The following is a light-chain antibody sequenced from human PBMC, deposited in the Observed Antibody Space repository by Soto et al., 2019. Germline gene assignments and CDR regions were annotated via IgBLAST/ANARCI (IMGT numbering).Light chain of an antibody. Sequence: QSALTQPPSASGSPGQSVTVSCTGTSSDIGVYNYVSWYQHHPGKAPKLMIYEVSKRPSGVPDRFSGSKSGNTASLTVSGLQAEDEADYYCSSYGGSNNFVFGTGTKLTV. J-gene: IGLJ1*01. CDR3: SSYGGSNNFV. CDR2: EVS. V-gene: IGLV2-8*01. CDR1: SSDIGVYNY.